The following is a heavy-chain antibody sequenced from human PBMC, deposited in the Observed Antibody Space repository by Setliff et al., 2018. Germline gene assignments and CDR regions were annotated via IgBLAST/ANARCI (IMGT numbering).Heavy chain of an antibody. CDR3: ARDRGGGLYDS. CDR2: ITGNGNSL. J-gene: IGHJ4*02. Sequence: GGSLRLSCAASGFTFSTYALSWVRQAPGKGPEWVSTITGNGNSLYYADSVKGRFIVSRDNSKNTMYLQMNNLRAEDTAIYFCARDRGGGLYDSWGQGTLVTVSS. D-gene: IGHD3-16*01. V-gene: IGHV3-23*01. CDR1: GFTFSTYA.